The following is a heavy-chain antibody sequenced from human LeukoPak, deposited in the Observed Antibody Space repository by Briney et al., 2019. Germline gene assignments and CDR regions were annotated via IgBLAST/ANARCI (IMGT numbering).Heavy chain of an antibody. Sequence: PSETLSLTCAVYGGSFRGYYWSWVRQAPGKGLEWVSAISGSGGSTYYADSVKGRFTISRDNSKNTLYLQMNSLRAEDTAVYYCAKDRRWPYNWGQGTLVTVSS. V-gene: IGHV3-23*01. CDR2: ISGSGGST. D-gene: IGHD3-16*01. CDR3: AKDRRWPYN. J-gene: IGHJ4*02. CDR1: GGSFRGYY.